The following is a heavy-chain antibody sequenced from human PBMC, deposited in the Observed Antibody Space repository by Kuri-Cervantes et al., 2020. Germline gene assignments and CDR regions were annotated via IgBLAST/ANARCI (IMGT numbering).Heavy chain of an antibody. D-gene: IGHD6-13*01. V-gene: IGHV3-30*07. CDR1: GFTFSSYA. Sequence: GESLKISCAASGFTFSSYAMHWVRQAPGKGLEWVAVISYDGSNKYYADSVKGRFTIPRDNAKNSLYLQMNSLRAEDTAVYYCARKGGDSSSWYNYYYYGMDVWGQGTTVTVSS. CDR3: ARKGGDSSSWYNYYYYGMDV. CDR2: ISYDGSNK. J-gene: IGHJ6*02.